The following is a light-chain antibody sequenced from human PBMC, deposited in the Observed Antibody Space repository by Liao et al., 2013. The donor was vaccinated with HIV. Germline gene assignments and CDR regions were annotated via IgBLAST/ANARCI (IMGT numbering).Light chain of an antibody. CDR2: YDT. V-gene: IGLV3-21*01. CDR3: QAWDSSTYWV. J-gene: IGLJ3*02. Sequence: SYELTQPPSVSVAPEETATITCGGDNIGRKTVHWYQQKPGQAPLLVIYYDTKRPSGIPERFSGSNSGNTATLTISGTQAMDEADYYCQAWDSSTYWVFGGGTKLTVL. CDR1: NIGRKT.